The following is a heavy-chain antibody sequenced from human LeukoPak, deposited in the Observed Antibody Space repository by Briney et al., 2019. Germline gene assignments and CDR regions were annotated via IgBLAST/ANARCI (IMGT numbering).Heavy chain of an antibody. CDR2: ISWNRRSI. CDR3: AKDVGFGESIYYYMDV. J-gene: IGHJ6*03. CDR1: GFSFDDHA. D-gene: IGHD3-10*01. Sequence: GGSLRLSCAASGFSFDDHAMHWVRQAPGRGLEWVSGISWNRRSIGYADSVKGRFTISRDNAKNSLYLQMNSLRAEDTALYYCAKDVGFGESIYYYMDVWGKGTTVTVSS. V-gene: IGHV3-9*01.